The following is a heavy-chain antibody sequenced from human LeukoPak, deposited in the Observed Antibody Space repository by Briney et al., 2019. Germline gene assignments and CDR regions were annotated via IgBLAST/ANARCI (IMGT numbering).Heavy chain of an antibody. V-gene: IGHV1-69*04. CDR3: ARAGVVVVAASYGMDV. Sequence: SVKVTFKSSGGTFSSYAISWVRQAPGQGLEWMGMIIPILGIANYAQKFQGRVRITADKYTSKAYMELSSLRSEDTAVYYCARAGVVVVAASYGMDVWGQGTTVSVSS. D-gene: IGHD2-15*01. J-gene: IGHJ6*02. CDR2: IIPILGIA. CDR1: GGTFSSYA.